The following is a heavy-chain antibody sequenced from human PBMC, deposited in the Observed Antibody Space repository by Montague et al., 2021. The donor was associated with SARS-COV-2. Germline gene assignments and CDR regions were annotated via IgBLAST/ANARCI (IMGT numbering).Heavy chain of an antibody. J-gene: IGHJ6*02. CDR2: INHSGST. CDR3: ARSKPVSSFYYYYGMDV. D-gene: IGHD1-14*01. CDR1: GGSFSGYY. Sequence: SETLSLTCAVYGGSFSGYYWSWIRQPPGKGLEWIGEINHSGSTNYNPSLKSRVTISVDMSKNQFSLKLSSVTAADTAVYYCARSKPVSSFYYYYGMDVWGQGTTVTVS. V-gene: IGHV4-34*01.